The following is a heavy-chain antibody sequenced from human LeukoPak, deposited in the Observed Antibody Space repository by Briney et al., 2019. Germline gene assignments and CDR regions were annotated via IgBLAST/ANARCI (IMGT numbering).Heavy chain of an antibody. D-gene: IGHD3-10*01. CDR2: ISYEGSNK. CDR3: PRDPVFTYYYGSGSPVWYNWFDP. V-gene: IGHV3-30-3*01. Sequence: GGSLRLSCAASGFTFSSYAMHWVRQAPGKGLGWVAVISYEGSNKYYADSVKGRFTISRDNSTNTLYMQMNSLRAEDTAVYSCPRDPVFTYYYGSGSPVWYNWFDPWGQGTLVTVSS. CDR1: GFTFSSYA. J-gene: IGHJ5*02.